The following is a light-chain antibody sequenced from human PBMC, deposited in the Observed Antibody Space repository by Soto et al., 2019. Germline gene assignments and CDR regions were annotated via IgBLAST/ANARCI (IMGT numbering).Light chain of an antibody. CDR1: RSNIGTNY. V-gene: IGLV1-47*02. CDR3: AVWDDSLSGHWV. CDR2: SDN. Sequence: QAVVTQPPSASGTPGQRITISCSGSRSNIGTNYVHWYQHLPGTAPKLLIFSDNQRPSGVPDRFSGSKSGTSASLAISGLRSEDEADYYCAVWDDSLSGHWVFGGGTKLTVL. J-gene: IGLJ3*02.